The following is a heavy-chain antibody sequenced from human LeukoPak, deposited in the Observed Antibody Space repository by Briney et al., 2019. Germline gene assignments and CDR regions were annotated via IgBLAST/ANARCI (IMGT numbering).Heavy chain of an antibody. J-gene: IGHJ3*02. D-gene: IGHD5-12*01. V-gene: IGHV1-2*02. CDR2: INPNSGGT. CDR3: AVGVLSGGHEWAFDI. Sequence: EASVKVSCKASGYTFTGYYMHWVRQAPGQGLEWMGWINPNSGGTNYAQKFQGRVTMTRDTSISTAYMELSGLRSEDTAVYYCAVGVLSGGHEWAFDIWGQGTMVTVSS. CDR1: GYTFTGYY.